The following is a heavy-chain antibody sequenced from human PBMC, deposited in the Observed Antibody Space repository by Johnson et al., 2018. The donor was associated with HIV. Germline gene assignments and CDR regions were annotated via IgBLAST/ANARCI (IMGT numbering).Heavy chain of an antibody. Sequence: QVQLVESGGGVVQPGGSLRLSCAASGFTFSSYGMHWVRQAPGKGLEWVAFIRYDGRNKYYADSVKGRFTISRDNSKNTLYLQMNSLRAEDTAVYYCARVRGGTGHGAFDIWGQGTMVTVSS. CDR3: ARVRGGTGHGAFDI. CDR1: GFTFSSYG. CDR2: IRYDGRNK. V-gene: IGHV3-30*02. J-gene: IGHJ3*02.